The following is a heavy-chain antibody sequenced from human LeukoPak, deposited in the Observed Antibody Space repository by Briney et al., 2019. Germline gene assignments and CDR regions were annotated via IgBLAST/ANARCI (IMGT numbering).Heavy chain of an antibody. CDR3: ARGVSGEP. CDR2: INQDGSGK. CDR1: GFTFSSFW. V-gene: IGHV3-7*01. D-gene: IGHD1-14*01. J-gene: IGHJ5*02. Sequence: GGSLRLSCAASGFTFSSFWMSWVRQAPGKGLEWVANINQDGSGKYFVDSVKGRFTISRDNAKNSLYLQMNSLRAEDTAVYYCARGVSGEPWGQGTLVTVTS.